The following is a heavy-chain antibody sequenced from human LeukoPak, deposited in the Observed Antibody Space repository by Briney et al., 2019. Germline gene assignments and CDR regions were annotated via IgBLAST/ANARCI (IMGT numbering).Heavy chain of an antibody. J-gene: IGHJ6*02. D-gene: IGHD6-13*01. CDR1: GGSFSGYY. V-gene: IGHV4-34*01. CDR3: ARETGSSSAPTYYYYYGMDV. Sequence: SETLSLTCAVYGGSFSGYYWSWIRQPPGKGLEWIGEINHSGSTNYNPSLKSRVTISVDTSKNQFSLKLSSVTAADTAVYYCARETGSSSAPTYYYYYGMDVWGQGTTVTVSS. CDR2: INHSGST.